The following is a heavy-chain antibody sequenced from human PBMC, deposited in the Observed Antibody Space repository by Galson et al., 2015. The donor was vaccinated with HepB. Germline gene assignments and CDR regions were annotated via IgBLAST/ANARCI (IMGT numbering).Heavy chain of an antibody. CDR1: GYTFTSNG. J-gene: IGHJ3*02. CDR2: ISANSGNT. D-gene: IGHD3-10*02. CDR3: ARDVRYAFEM. Sequence: QSGAEVKKPGESLKISCKASGYTFTSNGISWVRQAPGQGLEWMGWISANSGNTNYAQKFQDRVTMTTETSTSTAYMELRSLTSDDTAVYYCARDVRYAFEMRGQGTTVTVSS. V-gene: IGHV1-18*01.